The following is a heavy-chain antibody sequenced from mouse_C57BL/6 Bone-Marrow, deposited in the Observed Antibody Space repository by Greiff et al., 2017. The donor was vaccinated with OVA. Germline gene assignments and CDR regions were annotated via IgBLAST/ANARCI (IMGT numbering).Heavy chain of an antibody. V-gene: IGHV1-19*01. Sequence: EVKVVESGPVLVKPGASVKMSCKASGYTFTDYYMNWVKQSHGKSLEWIGVINPYNGGTSYNQKFTGKATLTVDKSSSTAYMELNSLTSEDSAIYYCARARPYYFDYWCQGTTLTVSS. CDR3: ARARPYYFDY. D-gene: IGHD2-12*01. CDR1: GYTFTDYY. CDR2: INPYNGGT. J-gene: IGHJ2*01.